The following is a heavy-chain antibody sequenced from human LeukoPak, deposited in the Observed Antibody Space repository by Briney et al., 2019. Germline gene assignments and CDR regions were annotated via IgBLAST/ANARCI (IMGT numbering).Heavy chain of an antibody. CDR3: AREGGTLGYCRSTSFSALEN. Sequence: ASVKVTRKGCGYTFIGYYVYWVRQAPGQGLEWMGWINPNSGGTNYAQKFQGRVTMTRDTSISTAYMELSRLRSDDTAVYYCAREGGTLGYCRSTSFSALENWRQGTLVTVSS. V-gene: IGHV1-2*02. J-gene: IGHJ4*02. D-gene: IGHD2-2*01. CDR2: INPNSGGT. CDR1: GYTFIGYY.